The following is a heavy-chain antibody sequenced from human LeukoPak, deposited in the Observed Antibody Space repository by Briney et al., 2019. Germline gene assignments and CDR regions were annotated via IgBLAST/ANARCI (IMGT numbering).Heavy chain of an antibody. J-gene: IGHJ4*02. D-gene: IGHD4-23*01. CDR1: GLTFSTYW. CDR3: ARDCYSGFDY. V-gene: IGHV3-74*01. Sequence: GGSLRLSCVASGLTFSTYWMHWVRQARGKGLVWLSRINSDGSSLDYADSVKGRFTISRDNAENTLYLQMNSLRAEDTAVYYGARDCYSGFDYWGQGALVTVSS. CDR2: INSDGSSL.